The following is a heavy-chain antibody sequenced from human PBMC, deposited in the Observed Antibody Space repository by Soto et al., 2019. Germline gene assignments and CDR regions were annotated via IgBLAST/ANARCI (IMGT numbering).Heavy chain of an antibody. D-gene: IGHD3-22*01. V-gene: IGHV5-51*01. CDR2: IYPGDSDT. Sequence: GESLKISCKGSGYSFTSYWIGWVRQMPGKGLGWMGIIYPGDSDTRYSPSFQGQVTISADKSISTAYLQWSSLKASDTAMYYCARRRYYYDSSGYYEYYFDYWGQGTLVTVSS. CDR1: GYSFTSYW. CDR3: ARRRYYYDSSGYYEYYFDY. J-gene: IGHJ4*02.